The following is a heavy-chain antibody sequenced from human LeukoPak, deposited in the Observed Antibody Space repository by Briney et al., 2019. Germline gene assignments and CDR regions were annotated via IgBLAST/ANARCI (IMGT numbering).Heavy chain of an antibody. V-gene: IGHV3-7*01. J-gene: IGHJ4*02. Sequence: GGSLRLSCAASGFSISAYWMTWVRQAPGKGLEWVANINQDGSEKYSVDSVKGRFTISRDNAKNSLYLQMNSLRAEDTAVYYCARLGATTDYWGQGTLVTVSS. CDR2: INQDGSEK. D-gene: IGHD1-26*01. CDR1: GFSISAYW. CDR3: ARLGATTDY.